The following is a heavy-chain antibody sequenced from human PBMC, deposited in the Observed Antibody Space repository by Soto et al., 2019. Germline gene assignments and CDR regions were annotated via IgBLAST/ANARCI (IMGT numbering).Heavy chain of an antibody. D-gene: IGHD5-12*01. Sequence: SVKVSCKASGGTFSSYTISWVRQAPGQGLEWMGRIIPILGIANYAQKFQGRVTITADKSTSTAYMELSSLRSEDTAVYYCARDLKGIVATIKHYYYMDVWGKGTTVTVSS. J-gene: IGHJ6*03. CDR2: IIPILGIA. CDR1: GGTFSSYT. CDR3: ARDLKGIVATIKHYYYMDV. V-gene: IGHV1-69*04.